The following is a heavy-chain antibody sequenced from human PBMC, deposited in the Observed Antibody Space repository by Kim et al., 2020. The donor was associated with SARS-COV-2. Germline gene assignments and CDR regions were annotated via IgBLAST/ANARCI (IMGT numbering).Heavy chain of an antibody. CDR2: IYYSGST. J-gene: IGHJ4*02. CDR3: ARGGTGYSYVNSPLAFGY. V-gene: IGHV4-31*03. Sequence: SETLSLTCTVSGGSISSGGYYWSWIRQHPGKGLEWIGYIYYSGSTYYNPSLKSRVTISVDTSKNQFSLKLSSVTAADTAVYYCARGGTGYSYVNSPLAFGYWGQGTLVTVSS. D-gene: IGHD5-18*01. CDR1: GGSISSGGYY.